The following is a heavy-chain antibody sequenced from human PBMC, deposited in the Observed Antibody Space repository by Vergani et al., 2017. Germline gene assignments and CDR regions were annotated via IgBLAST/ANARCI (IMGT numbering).Heavy chain of an antibody. J-gene: IGHJ4*02. CDR1: GFTFSSYS. CDR3: ARGLGGLRPYFDY. CDR2: ISSSSSYI. Sequence: EVQLVEPGGGLIQPGGSLRLSCAASGFTFSSYSMNWVRQAPGKGLEWVSSISSSSSYIYYADSVKGRFTISRDNAKNSLYLQMNSLRAEDTAVYYCARGLGGLRPYFDYWGQGTLVTVSS. V-gene: IGHV3-21*01. D-gene: IGHD3-16*01.